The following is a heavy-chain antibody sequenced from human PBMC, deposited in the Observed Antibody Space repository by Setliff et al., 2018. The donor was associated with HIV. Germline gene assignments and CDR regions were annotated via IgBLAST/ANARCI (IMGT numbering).Heavy chain of an antibody. CDR2: IYASGKT. CDR1: GDSLNTYY. Sequence: SETLSLTCNVSGDSLNTYYWSWIRQSGGKGLEWIGRIYASGKTTFNPSLKSRVRMSVDTSKNQFSLKLTSVTASDTAVYYCARGNNDLESFDYWGQRALVTVSS. V-gene: IGHV4-4*07. CDR3: ARGNNDLESFDY. D-gene: IGHD3-3*01. J-gene: IGHJ4*02.